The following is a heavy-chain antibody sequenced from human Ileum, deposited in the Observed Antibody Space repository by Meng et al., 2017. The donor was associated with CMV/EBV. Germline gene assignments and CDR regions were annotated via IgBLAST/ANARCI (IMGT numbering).Heavy chain of an antibody. D-gene: IGHD2-15*01. Sequence: RQVDEFGPGLRGPSEILPLTLSFSGGSISSINYYWGWIRQPPGEGLEWIGIIYYSDSTYYNPSLKSRVTLSRDTSKNQFSLTMNSLTAADTAVYYCGGGYSGAFHYWGQGTLVTVSS. J-gene: IGHJ4*02. CDR1: GGSISSINYY. CDR3: GGGYSGAFHY. CDR2: IYYSDST. V-gene: IGHV4-39*07.